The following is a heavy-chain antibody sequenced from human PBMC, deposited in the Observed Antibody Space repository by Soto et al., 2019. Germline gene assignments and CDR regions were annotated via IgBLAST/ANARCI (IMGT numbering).Heavy chain of an antibody. CDR2: INHSGST. Sequence: SETLSLTCAFYGGSFSVYYWSWIRQPPGRGLEWIGEINHSGSTNYNPSLKSRVTISVDTSKNQFSLKLSSVTAADTAVYYCARVKYSSGEHERVSMDVWGQGTTVTVSS. V-gene: IGHV4-34*01. CDR3: ARVKYSSGEHERVSMDV. J-gene: IGHJ6*02. D-gene: IGHD6-19*01. CDR1: GGSFSVYY.